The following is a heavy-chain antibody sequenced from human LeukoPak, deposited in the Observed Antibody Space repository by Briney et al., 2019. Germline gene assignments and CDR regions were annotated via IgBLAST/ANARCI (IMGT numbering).Heavy chain of an antibody. CDR3: AKPPQVVTAINEYFQH. J-gene: IGHJ1*01. CDR1: GFTFSSYG. V-gene: IGHV3-30*18. Sequence: GGSLRLSCAAYGFTFSSYGMQWVRQAPGKGLEWVAVISYDGSKKYYADSVKGRFTISRDNSKNTLYLQMNSLRAEDTAVYYCAKPPQVVTAINEYFQHWGQRTLVTVSS. CDR2: ISYDGSKK. D-gene: IGHD2-21*02.